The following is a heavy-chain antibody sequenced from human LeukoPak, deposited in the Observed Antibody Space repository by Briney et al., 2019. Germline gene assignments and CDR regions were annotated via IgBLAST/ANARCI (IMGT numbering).Heavy chain of an antibody. J-gene: IGHJ5*02. Sequence: GGSLRLSCAASGFTFSSYWVSWVRQAPGKGLEWVSSISSSSSYIYYADSVKGRFTISRDNAKNSLYLQMNSLRAEDTAVYYCAKGPVSYSSSRGDWFDPWGQGTLVTVSS. D-gene: IGHD6-13*01. CDR3: AKGPVSYSSSRGDWFDP. CDR1: GFTFSSYW. CDR2: ISSSSSYI. V-gene: IGHV3-21*04.